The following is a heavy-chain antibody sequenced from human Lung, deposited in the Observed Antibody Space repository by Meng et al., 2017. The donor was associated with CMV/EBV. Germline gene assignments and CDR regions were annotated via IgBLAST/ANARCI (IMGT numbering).Heavy chain of an antibody. CDR1: GYTFTGYY. J-gene: IGHJ5*02. D-gene: IGHD2-2*01. V-gene: IGHV1-2*02. CDR3: ARGVGYCSSTSCQVWFDP. Sequence: ASXXVSXKASGYTFTGYYMHWVRQAPGQGLEWMGWINPNSGGTNYAQKFQGRVTMTRDTSISTAYMELSRLRSDDKAVYYCARGVGYCSSTSCQVWFDPWGQGTLVTVSS. CDR2: INPNSGGT.